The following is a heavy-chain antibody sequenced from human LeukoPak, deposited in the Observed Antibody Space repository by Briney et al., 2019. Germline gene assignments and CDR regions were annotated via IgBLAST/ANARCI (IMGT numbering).Heavy chain of an antibody. V-gene: IGHV3-30*02. J-gene: IGHJ4*02. D-gene: IGHD6-19*01. CDR2: IESDGSNE. CDR3: AKEGSGWYYLDY. CDR1: GFSFSSYD. Sequence: GGSLRLSCAASGFSFSSYDMHGVRQAPGKGLEWVTLIESDGSNEYYADSVKGRFTISRDNSKNTVYVQMNSLRAEDTAVYYCAKEGSGWYYLDYWGQGTVVTVSS.